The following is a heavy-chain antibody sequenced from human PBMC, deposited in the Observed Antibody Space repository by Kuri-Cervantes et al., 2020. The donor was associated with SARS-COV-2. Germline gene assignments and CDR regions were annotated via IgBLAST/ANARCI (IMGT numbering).Heavy chain of an antibody. Sequence: SETLSLTCTVSGGSISSGSYYWSWIRQPPGKGLEWIGEINHSGSTNYNPSLKSRVTISVDTSKNQFSLKLSSVTAADTAVYYCARVDGDYVDWYFDLWGRGTLVTVSS. CDR1: GGSISSGSYY. D-gene: IGHD4-17*01. CDR3: ARVDGDYVDWYFDL. CDR2: INHSGST. J-gene: IGHJ2*01. V-gene: IGHV4-39*07.